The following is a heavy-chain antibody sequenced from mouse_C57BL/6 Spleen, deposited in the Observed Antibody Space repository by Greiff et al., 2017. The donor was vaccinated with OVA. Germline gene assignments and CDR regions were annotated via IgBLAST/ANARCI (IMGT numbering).Heavy chain of an antibody. D-gene: IGHD4-1*01. CDR2: INPSSGYT. CDR3: AKLTGTDYYAMDY. CDR1: GYTFTSYW. Sequence: VQLQESGAELAKPGASVKLSCKASGYTFTSYWMHWVKQRPGQGLEWIGYINPSSGYTKYNQKFKDKATLTADKSSSTAYMQLSSLTYEDSAVYYCAKLTGTDYYAMDYWGQGTSVTVSS. V-gene: IGHV1-7*01. J-gene: IGHJ4*01.